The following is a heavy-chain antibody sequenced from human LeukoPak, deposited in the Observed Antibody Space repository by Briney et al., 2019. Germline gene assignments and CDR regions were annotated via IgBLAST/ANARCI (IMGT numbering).Heavy chain of an antibody. CDR2: IRHDGSNK. Sequence: GGSLKLSCAASGFTFSSYGMHWVRQAPGKGLEWVAFIRHDGSNKYYADSVKGRFTISRDNSKNTLYLQMNSLRAEDTAVYYCAKDTSGSYSQYYFDYWGQGTLVTVSS. J-gene: IGHJ4*02. CDR3: AKDTSGSYSQYYFDY. D-gene: IGHD1-26*01. CDR1: GFTFSSYG. V-gene: IGHV3-30*02.